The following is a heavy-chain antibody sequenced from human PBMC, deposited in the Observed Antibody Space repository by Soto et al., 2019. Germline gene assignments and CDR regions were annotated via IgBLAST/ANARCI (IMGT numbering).Heavy chain of an antibody. Sequence: VSVKVSCKASGYTFTSYAMHWVRQAPGQRLEWMGWINAGNGNTKYSQKFQGRVTITRDTSASTAYMELSSLRSGDTAVYYCARVLELRIYYYYGMDVCGQGTTVTVSS. CDR1: GYTFTSYA. CDR3: ARVLELRIYYYYGMDV. D-gene: IGHD1-7*01. V-gene: IGHV1-3*01. J-gene: IGHJ6*02. CDR2: INAGNGNT.